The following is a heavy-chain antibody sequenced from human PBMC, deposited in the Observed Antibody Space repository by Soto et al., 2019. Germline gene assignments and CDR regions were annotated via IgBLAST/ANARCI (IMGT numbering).Heavy chain of an antibody. Sequence: EVQLVESGGGLVKPGGSLRLSCTASGFIFRTYGMTWVRQAPGKGLEWFSSIYSSGTFIYYADSVKGRFTISRDNAKNSLCLQMNSLRAEDTGVYDRGSAIGRGLIRDWGQGTLVTVSS. CDR1: GFIFRTYG. CDR2: IYSSGTFI. CDR3: GSAIGRGLIRD. J-gene: IGHJ4*02. V-gene: IGHV3-21*01. D-gene: IGHD3-16*01.